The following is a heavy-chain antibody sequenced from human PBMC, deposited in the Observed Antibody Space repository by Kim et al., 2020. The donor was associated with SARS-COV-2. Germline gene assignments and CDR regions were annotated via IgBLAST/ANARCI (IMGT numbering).Heavy chain of an antibody. D-gene: IGHD4-17*01. CDR2: IKQDGSEK. J-gene: IGHJ4*02. V-gene: IGHV3-7*01. CDR1: GFTFSSYW. CDR3: ARDHIVLGYGDYFDY. Sequence: GGSLRLSCAASGFTFSSYWMSWVRQAPGKGLEWVANIKQDGSEKYYVDSVKGRFTISRDNAKNSLYLQMNSLRAEDTAVYYCARDHIVLGYGDYFDYWGQGTLVTVSS.